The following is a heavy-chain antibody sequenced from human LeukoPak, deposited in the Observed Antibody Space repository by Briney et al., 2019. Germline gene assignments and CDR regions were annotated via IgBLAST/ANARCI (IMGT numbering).Heavy chain of an antibody. CDR3: ARGWNNCVDY. D-gene: IGHD1/OR15-1a*01. Sequence: KPGRSLRLSCAASGFTFSSYTINWVRQAPGKGLEWVSSISSGGNYIYYADSVKGRFTISRDNAQNSLYLQLNSLRAEDTAVYYCARGWNNCVDYWGQGTLVTVSS. CDR2: ISSGGNYI. J-gene: IGHJ4*02. V-gene: IGHV3-21*01. CDR1: GFTFSSYT.